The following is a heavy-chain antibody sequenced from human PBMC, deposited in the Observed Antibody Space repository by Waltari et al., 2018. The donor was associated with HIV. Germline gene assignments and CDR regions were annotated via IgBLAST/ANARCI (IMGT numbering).Heavy chain of an antibody. CDR1: GGSVSTGDYY. CDR2: IFYTAGS. J-gene: IGHJ6*02. D-gene: IGHD6-25*01. CDR3: ARGGRTAAAYFGMDV. Sequence: VQLQESGPGLVKPSQTLSLSCSVSGGSVSTGDYYWTWLRQSPGKGLEWIGHIFYTAGSYYNPSLKNRFSTWLDKANNRVSLRLTSVTAADTAVYYCARGGRTAAAYFGMDVWGPGTTVIVAS. V-gene: IGHV4-30-4*08.